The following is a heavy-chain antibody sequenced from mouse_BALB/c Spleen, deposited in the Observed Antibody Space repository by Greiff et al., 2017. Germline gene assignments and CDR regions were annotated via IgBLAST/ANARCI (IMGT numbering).Heavy chain of an antibody. CDR1: GDSITSGY. D-gene: IGHD4-1*01. J-gene: IGHJ3*01. V-gene: IGHV3-8*02. CDR2: ISYSGST. Sequence: VQLQQSGPSLVKPSQTLSLTCSVTGDSITSGYWNWIRKFPGNKLEYMGYISYSGSTYYNPSLKSRISITRDTSKNQYYLQLNSVTTEDTATYYCARGELGPSWFAYWGQGTLVTVSA. CDR3: ARGELGPSWFAY.